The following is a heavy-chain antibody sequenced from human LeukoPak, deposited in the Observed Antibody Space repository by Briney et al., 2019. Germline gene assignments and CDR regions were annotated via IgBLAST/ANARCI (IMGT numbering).Heavy chain of an antibody. Sequence: GGSLRLSCAPSGFTFSSYKMNWVRQARGKGLEWVSYISSSGSTIYYADSVKGRFAISRDNAKNSLYLQMNSLRAEDTAVYYCAELGITMIGGVWGKGTTVTISS. D-gene: IGHD3-10*02. CDR3: AELGITMIGGV. CDR1: GFTFSSYK. CDR2: ISSSGSTI. V-gene: IGHV3-48*03. J-gene: IGHJ6*04.